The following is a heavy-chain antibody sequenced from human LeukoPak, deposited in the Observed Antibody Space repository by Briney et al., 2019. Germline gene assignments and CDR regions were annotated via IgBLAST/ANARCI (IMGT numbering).Heavy chain of an antibody. Sequence: SGTLSLTCAVSGGSISSSNWWSWVRQPPGKGLEWIGEIYHSGSTNYNPSLKSRVTISVDTSKNQFSLKLSSVTAADTAVYYCARNPLGSGTYYFDYWGQGTLVTVSS. J-gene: IGHJ4*02. D-gene: IGHD3-10*01. CDR2: IYHSGST. CDR3: ARNPLGSGTYYFDY. CDR1: GGSISSSNW. V-gene: IGHV4-4*02.